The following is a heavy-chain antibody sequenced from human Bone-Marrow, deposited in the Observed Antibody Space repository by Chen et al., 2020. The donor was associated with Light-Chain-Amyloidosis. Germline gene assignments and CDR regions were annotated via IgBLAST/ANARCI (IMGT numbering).Heavy chain of an antibody. Sequence: EVQLVESGGGLVQPGGSLRLSCAASGFTFSSYWMHWVRQAPGKGLVWVSRINGDGCSTSYADSVKGRFTISRDNAKNTLYLQMNSLRAEDTAVYYCARAYCSGDSCPNSLGYWGQGTLVTVSS. CDR1: GFTFSSYW. CDR2: INGDGCST. D-gene: IGHD2-15*01. V-gene: IGHV3-74*01. CDR3: ARAYCSGDSCPNSLGY. J-gene: IGHJ4*02.